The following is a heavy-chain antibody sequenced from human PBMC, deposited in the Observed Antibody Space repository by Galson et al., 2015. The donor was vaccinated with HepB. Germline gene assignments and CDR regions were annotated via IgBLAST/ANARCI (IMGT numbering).Heavy chain of an antibody. J-gene: IGHJ4*02. D-gene: IGHD4-11*01. Sequence: SLRLSCAASGFTFRGYWMSWVRQAPGKGLEWVANIKQDGSEKYYADSVKGRFTISRDNTRNSLYLQINSLRAEDTAIYYCTRGQTTSEYWGQGTLVSVSS. V-gene: IGHV3-7*01. CDR3: TRGQTTSEY. CDR2: IKQDGSEK. CDR1: GFTFRGYW.